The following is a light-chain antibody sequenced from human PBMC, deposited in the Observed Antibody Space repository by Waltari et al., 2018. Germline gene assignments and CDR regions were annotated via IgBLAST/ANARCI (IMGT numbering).Light chain of an antibody. CDR2: KDT. J-gene: IGLJ2*01. Sequence: SYELTQPPSVSVSPGQTARITCSGDALPRQYSFWYQQRAGQAPVLVIYKDTERPSGIPERFSGSSSGTRGTLTISGVQAQDEADYYCQSTDNSGTYVVFGGGTKLTVL. CDR3: QSTDNSGTYVV. V-gene: IGLV3-25*03. CDR1: ALPRQY.